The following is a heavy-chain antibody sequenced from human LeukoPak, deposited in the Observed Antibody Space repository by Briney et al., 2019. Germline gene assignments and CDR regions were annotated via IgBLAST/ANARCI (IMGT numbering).Heavy chain of an antibody. CDR1: GGSISSYY. CDR3: ARIDTVDYGYYFDY. J-gene: IGHJ4*02. CDR2: IYYSGST. V-gene: IGHV4-59*01. Sequence: PSETLSLTCTVSGGSISSYYWSWIRQPPGKGLEWIGYIYYSGSTSYNPSLKSRVTMSVDTSKNQFSLNPSSVTAADTAVYYCARIDTVDYGYYFDYWGQGTLVTVSS. D-gene: IGHD4-17*01.